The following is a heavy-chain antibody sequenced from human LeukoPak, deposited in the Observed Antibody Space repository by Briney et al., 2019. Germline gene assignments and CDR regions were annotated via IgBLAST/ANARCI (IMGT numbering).Heavy chain of an antibody. Sequence: SETLSLTCTVSGGSISNYYWTWIRQPPGKGLEWIGYIYYSGSTDYNPSLKSRLTISVDTSKNQFSLKLSSVTAADTAVYYCARMGYSSGRYCFDYWGRGTLVTVSS. CDR3: ARMGYSSGRYCFDY. D-gene: IGHD6-19*01. J-gene: IGHJ4*02. V-gene: IGHV4-59*01. CDR1: GGSISNYY. CDR2: IYYSGST.